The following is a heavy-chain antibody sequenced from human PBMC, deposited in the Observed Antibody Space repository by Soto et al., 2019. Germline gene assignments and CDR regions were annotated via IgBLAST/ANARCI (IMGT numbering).Heavy chain of an antibody. CDR1: GFTFSRYG. CDR3: ARDPSEGRVGNWFES. CDR2: ISSTTSYV. J-gene: IGHJ5*01. Sequence: VGSLRLSCAASGFTFSRYGMNLLRQAPGKGLEWVASISSTTSYVYYADSVKGRFSTSRDNAKNILYLEMYALRTEDTAVFSGARDPSEGRVGNWFESWGQGTLVSVSS. V-gene: IGHV3-21*06. D-gene: IGHD2-2*01.